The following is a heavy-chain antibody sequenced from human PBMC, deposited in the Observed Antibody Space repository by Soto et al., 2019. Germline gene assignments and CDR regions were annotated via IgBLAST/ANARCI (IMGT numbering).Heavy chain of an antibody. J-gene: IGHJ4*02. Sequence: SGTLSLTCTVSGGSISSYYWSWIRQPPGKGLEWIGYISNSGGTKYNPSLKSRVTISVDTSKNQFSLKLSSVTAADTAVYYCARGVSNCPNPKDYFDYWGQGALVTVSS. CDR1: GGSISSYY. V-gene: IGHV4-59*01. CDR2: ISNSGGT. D-gene: IGHD2-15*01. CDR3: ARGVSNCPNPKDYFDY.